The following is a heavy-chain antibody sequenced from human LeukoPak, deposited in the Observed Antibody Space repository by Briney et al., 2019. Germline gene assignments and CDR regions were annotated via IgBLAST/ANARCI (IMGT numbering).Heavy chain of an antibody. CDR1: GYTFTGYY. CDR2: INPNSGGT. D-gene: IGHD1-26*01. Sequence: ASVKVSCKASGYTFTGYYMHWVRQAPGQGLEWMGRINPNSGGTNYAQKFQGRVTMSRDTSISTAYMELSRLRSDDTAVYYCALGWEPSGDFDYWGQGTLVTVSS. CDR3: ALGWEPSGDFDY. V-gene: IGHV1-2*06. J-gene: IGHJ4*02.